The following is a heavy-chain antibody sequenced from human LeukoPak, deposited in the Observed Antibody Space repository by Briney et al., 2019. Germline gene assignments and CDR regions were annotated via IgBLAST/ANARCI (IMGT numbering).Heavy chain of an antibody. Sequence: GGSLRLSCAASGFTFNSYGMHWVRQAPGKGLEWVAFIRYDGSKSYFADSVKGRFALSRDNSKNTLYLQMSSLRPEDTAVYSCANLMVRGVWGQGTLVTVSS. CDR2: IRYDGSKS. CDR3: ANLMVRGV. V-gene: IGHV3-30*02. CDR1: GFTFNSYG. D-gene: IGHD3-10*01. J-gene: IGHJ4*02.